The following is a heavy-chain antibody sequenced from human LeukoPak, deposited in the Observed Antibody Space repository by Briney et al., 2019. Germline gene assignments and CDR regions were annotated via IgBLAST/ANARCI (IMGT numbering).Heavy chain of an antibody. Sequence: ASVKVSCKVSGYTLTELSMHWVRQAPGQGLEWMTWMHPNSGDTNYAQRFQGRVTMTWDTSISTAYMELSRLTSDDTAVYYCARDGDGRTNFDYWGQGTLITVSS. D-gene: IGHD1-14*01. J-gene: IGHJ4*02. CDR1: GYTLTELS. CDR2: MHPNSGDT. V-gene: IGHV1-2*02. CDR3: ARDGDGRTNFDY.